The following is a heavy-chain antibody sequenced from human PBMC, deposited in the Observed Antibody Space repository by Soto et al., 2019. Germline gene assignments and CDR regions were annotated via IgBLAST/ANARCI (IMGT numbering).Heavy chain of an antibody. V-gene: IGHV3-23*01. CDR1: GFTFSSYA. CDR3: AKVRVGPHRDMDV. D-gene: IGHD1-26*01. J-gene: IGHJ6*02. CDR2: ISAGGGST. Sequence: EVQLLESEGGLVQPGGSLRLSCAASGFTFSSYAMSWVRQAPGKGLEWVSAISAGGGSTYYADSVKGPFSISRDNSKNTLYLQMNSLRPEDTAVYYCAKVRVGPHRDMDVWGQGTTVTVSS.